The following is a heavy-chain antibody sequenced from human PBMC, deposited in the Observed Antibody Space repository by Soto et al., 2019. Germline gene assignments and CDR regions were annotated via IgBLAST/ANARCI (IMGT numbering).Heavy chain of an antibody. D-gene: IGHD1-26*01. J-gene: IGHJ4*02. CDR1: GYTFTSYD. Sequence: QVQLVQSGAEVKKPGASVKVSCKASGYTFTSYDIAWVRQATGQGLEWMGWMNPNSGNTGYAQKXXGXFTMTRNTSISTAYMELSSLRSEDTAVYYCAREKGGGSYLDYWGQGTLVTVSS. CDR3: AREKGGGSYLDY. CDR2: MNPNSGNT. V-gene: IGHV1-8*01.